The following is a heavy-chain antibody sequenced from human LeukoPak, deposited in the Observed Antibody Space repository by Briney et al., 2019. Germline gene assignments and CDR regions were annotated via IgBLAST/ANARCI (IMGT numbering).Heavy chain of an antibody. J-gene: IGHJ4*02. CDR2: IYSGGNT. CDR3: ARDRPGDGYFDY. Sequence: GGSLRLSCAASGFTVNSNDMTWVRQTPGKGLEWVSIIYSGGNTYYADSVKGRFTISRDNSKNTLYLQMNSLRVEDTAVFYCARDRPGDGYFDYWGQGTLVTVSS. V-gene: IGHV3-66*01. D-gene: IGHD3-10*01. CDR1: GFTVNSND.